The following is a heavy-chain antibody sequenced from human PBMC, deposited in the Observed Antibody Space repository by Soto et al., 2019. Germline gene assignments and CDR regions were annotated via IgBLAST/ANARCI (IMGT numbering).Heavy chain of an antibody. V-gene: IGHV2-26*01. Sequence: QVTLKESGPVLVKPTETLTLTCTVSGFSLSNARMGVSWIRQPPGKALEWLAHIFSNDEKSYSTSLKSRLTISKDTSKSQVVLTMTNMDPVDTATYYCARILLEGYDFWSGYYTRNWLLSGWGQGTLVTVSS. J-gene: IGHJ4*02. D-gene: IGHD3-3*01. CDR3: ARILLEGYDFWSGYYTRNWLLSG. CDR2: IFSNDEK. CDR1: GFSLSNARMG.